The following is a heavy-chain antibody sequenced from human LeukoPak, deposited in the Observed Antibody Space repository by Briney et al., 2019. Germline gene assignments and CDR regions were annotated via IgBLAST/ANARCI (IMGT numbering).Heavy chain of an antibody. CDR1: GFTFSDYY. CDR3: VRSNDFWSALGAFDI. J-gene: IGHJ3*02. CDR2: IGRRGNTA. D-gene: IGHD3-3*01. Sequence: GGSLRLSCAASGFTFSDYYMSWIRQTPGKGLGWISDIGRRGNTAQYADSVTGRFTIFRDNAQHSLYVQMNSLRVEDTAVYYCVRSNDFWSALGAFDIWGQGTMVTVSS. V-gene: IGHV3-11*04.